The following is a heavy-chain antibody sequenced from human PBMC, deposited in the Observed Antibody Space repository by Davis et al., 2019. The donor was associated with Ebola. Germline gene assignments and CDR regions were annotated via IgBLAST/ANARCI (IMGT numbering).Heavy chain of an antibody. Sequence: SETLSLTCTVSGGSISSYYWSWIRQPPGKGLEWIGYIYYSGSTNYNPSLKSRVTISVDTSKNQFSLKLSSVTAADTAVYYCARDGGDSTLDYWGQGTLVTVSS. J-gene: IGHJ4*02. CDR1: GGSISSYY. CDR2: IYYSGST. D-gene: IGHD6-13*01. CDR3: ARDGGDSTLDY. V-gene: IGHV4-59*01.